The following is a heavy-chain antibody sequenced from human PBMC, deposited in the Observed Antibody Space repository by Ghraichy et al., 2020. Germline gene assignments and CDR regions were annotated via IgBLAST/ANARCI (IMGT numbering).Heavy chain of an antibody. CDR2: IYYSGST. V-gene: IGHV4-30-4*07. J-gene: IGHJ4*02. CDR1: NDSIGSGANS. Sequence: SQTLSLTCTVSNDSIGSGANSWSWIRQPPGKGLEWIGYIYYSGSTYSNPSLKRRVTFSLDTSKNQFSLKLSSVTAADTAVYYCVRGTNPPDYWGQGTLVTVSS. CDR3: VRGTNPPDY. D-gene: IGHD1-14*01.